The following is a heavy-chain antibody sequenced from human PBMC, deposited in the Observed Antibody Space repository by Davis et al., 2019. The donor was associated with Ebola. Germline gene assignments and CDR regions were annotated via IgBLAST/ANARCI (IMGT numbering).Heavy chain of an antibody. CDR2: ISSSGSTI. CDR3: ARDRWGGGY. CDR1: GFTFSDYY. V-gene: IGHV3-11*04. J-gene: IGHJ4*02. D-gene: IGHD4-23*01. Sequence: GESLKISCAASGFTFSDYYMSWIRQAPGKGLEWISYISSSGSTIFQAESVKGRFTTSRDNTKNLLYLQINSLRAEDTAVYYCARDRWGGGYWGQGTRVSVSS.